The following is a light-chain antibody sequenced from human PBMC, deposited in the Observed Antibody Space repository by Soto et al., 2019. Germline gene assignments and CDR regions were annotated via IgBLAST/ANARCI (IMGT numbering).Light chain of an antibody. CDR2: DVT. CDR3: SSNRDKHTVL. J-gene: IGLJ2*01. Sequence: QSALTQPASVSGSHGQLITISCTETSRDICAYAYVAWYQQHPGQAPRLIIYDVTERPSGISDRFSGSRSGNTASLTISGLRPEDEADYDCSSNRDKHTVLFAGGTKLTVL. V-gene: IGLV2-14*03. CDR1: SRDICAYAY.